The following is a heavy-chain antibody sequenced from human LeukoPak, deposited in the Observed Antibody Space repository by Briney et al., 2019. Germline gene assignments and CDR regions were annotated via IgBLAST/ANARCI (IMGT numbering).Heavy chain of an antibody. Sequence: SETLSLTCTVSGDSSSNSLYYWGWVRQPPGKGLEWIGTIDYSGSTYYNPSLKSRATISIDTSKNQFSLTLSPVTAADTAIYYCAREYTLYISGWFIDYWGQGTVVTVSS. J-gene: IGHJ4*02. CDR1: GDSSSNSLYY. V-gene: IGHV4-39*07. CDR3: AREYTLYISGWFIDY. CDR2: IDYSGST. D-gene: IGHD6-19*01.